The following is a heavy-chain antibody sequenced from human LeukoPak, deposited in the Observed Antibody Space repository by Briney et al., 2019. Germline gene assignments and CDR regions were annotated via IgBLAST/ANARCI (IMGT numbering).Heavy chain of an antibody. CDR1: GGSISSYY. Sequence: SETLSLTCTVSGGSISSYYWSWIRQPPGKGLEWIGYIYYSGSTNYNPSLKSRVTISVDTSKNQFSLKLSSVTAADTAVYYCARVSGYTNWFDPWGQGTLVTVSS. CDR2: IYYSGST. V-gene: IGHV4-59*01. CDR3: ARVSGYTNWFDP. D-gene: IGHD3-22*01. J-gene: IGHJ5*02.